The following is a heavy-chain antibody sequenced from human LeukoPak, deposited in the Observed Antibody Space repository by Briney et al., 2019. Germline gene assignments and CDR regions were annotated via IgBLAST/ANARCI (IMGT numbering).Heavy chain of an antibody. CDR3: AGRDLGYCSSTSCYGLNGGFDY. J-gene: IGHJ4*02. CDR2: INHSGST. D-gene: IGHD2-2*01. V-gene: IGHV4-34*01. CDR1: GGSFSGYY. Sequence: SETLSLTCAVYGGSFSGYYWSWIRQPPGKGLEWIGEINHSGSTNYNPSLKSRVTISVDTSKNQFSLKLSSVTAADTAVYYCAGRDLGYCSSTSCYGLNGGFDYWGQETLVTVSS.